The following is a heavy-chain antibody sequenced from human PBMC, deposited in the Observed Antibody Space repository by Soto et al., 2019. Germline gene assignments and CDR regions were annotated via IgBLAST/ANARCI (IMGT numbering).Heavy chain of an antibody. V-gene: IGHV1-18*01. CDR2: ISAYNGNT. D-gene: IGHD3-3*01. CDR1: GYTFTSYG. Sequence: ASVKVSCKASGYTFTSYGISWVRQAPGQGLEWMGWISAYNGNTNYAQKPQGRVTMTTDTSTSTAYMELRSLRSDDTAVYYCARGQHYDFWSGYYQTQDYYYYGMDVWG. J-gene: IGHJ6*02. CDR3: ARGQHYDFWSGYYQTQDYYYYGMDV.